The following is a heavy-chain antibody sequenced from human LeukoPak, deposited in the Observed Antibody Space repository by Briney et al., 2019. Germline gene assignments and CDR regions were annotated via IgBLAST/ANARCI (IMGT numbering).Heavy chain of an antibody. D-gene: IGHD6-6*01. CDR2: INHSGST. Sequence: SETLSLTCTVSGGSISSYYWSWIRQPPGKGLEWIGEINHSGSTNYNPSLKSRVTISVDTSKNQFSLKLSSVTAADTAVYYCARSEYSSSSFGYWGQGTLVTVSS. J-gene: IGHJ4*02. CDR3: ARSEYSSSSFGY. CDR1: GGSISSYY. V-gene: IGHV4-34*01.